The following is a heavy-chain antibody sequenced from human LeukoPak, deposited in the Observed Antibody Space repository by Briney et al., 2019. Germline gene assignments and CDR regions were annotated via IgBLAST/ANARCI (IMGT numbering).Heavy chain of an antibody. CDR1: GGSVSSGSYY. V-gene: IGHV4-61*01. D-gene: IGHD6-13*01. Sequence: PSETLSLTCTVSGGSVSSGSYYWSWIRQPPGKGLEWIGYIYYSGSTNYNPSLKSRVTISVDTSKNQFSLKLSSVTAADTAVYYCARSGYSSSWYWEYNWFDPWGQGTLVTVSS. CDR2: IYYSGST. J-gene: IGHJ5*02. CDR3: ARSGYSSSWYWEYNWFDP.